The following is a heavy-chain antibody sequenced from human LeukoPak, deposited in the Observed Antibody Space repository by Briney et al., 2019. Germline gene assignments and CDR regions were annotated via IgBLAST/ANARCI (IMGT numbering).Heavy chain of an antibody. J-gene: IGHJ3*02. D-gene: IGHD3-22*01. CDR2: IYTSGST. CDR3: ARGPYKYDGSGAFDI. V-gene: IGHV4-61*02. Sequence: MPSETLSLTCTVSGDSISSGDYYWSWIRQPAGKGLEWIGRIYTSGSTNYNPSLKSRVTISVDTSKNQFSLKLTSVTAADTAVYYCARGPYKYDGSGAFDIWGQGTMVTVSS. CDR1: GDSISSGDYY.